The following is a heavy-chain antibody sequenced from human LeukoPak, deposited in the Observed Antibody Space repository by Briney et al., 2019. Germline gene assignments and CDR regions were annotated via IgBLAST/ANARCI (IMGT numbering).Heavy chain of an antibody. CDR2: IKIKTDGGTA. CDR1: GFTFSNAW. V-gene: IGHV3-15*01. Sequence: GGSLRLSCAASGFTFSNAWMSWVRQAPGKGLEWVGRIKIKTDGGTADYAVPVKGRFTISRGDSKNTLYLQMNSLKTEDTAVYHCTRDRFSSGWYLDNWGQGTLVTVSS. D-gene: IGHD6-19*01. J-gene: IGHJ4*02. CDR3: TRDRFSSGWYLDN.